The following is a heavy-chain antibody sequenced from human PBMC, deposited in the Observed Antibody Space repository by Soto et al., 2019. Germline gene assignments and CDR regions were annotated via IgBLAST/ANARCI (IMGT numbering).Heavy chain of an antibody. CDR2: VNPDSGKT. CDR3: ARGNWFDP. V-gene: IGHV1-8*01. CDR1: GSTFITYD. J-gene: IGHJ5*02. Sequence: QVQLVQSGAEVKKPGASVKVSCKASGSTFITYDINWVRQATGQGLEWVGWVNPDSGKTDYARKFQGRVTMTRNTSISTVYMELSVLRSEDTAVYYCARGNWFDPWGQGTLVTVSS.